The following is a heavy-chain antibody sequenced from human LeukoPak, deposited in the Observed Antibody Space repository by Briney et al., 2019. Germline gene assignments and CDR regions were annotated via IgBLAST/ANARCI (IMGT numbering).Heavy chain of an antibody. CDR2: IKQDGSEK. J-gene: IGHJ4*02. D-gene: IGHD3-3*01. V-gene: IGHV3-7*01. CDR3: ARDNRIFGVVISHFDY. Sequence: GGSLRLSCAASGFTFSSYWMSWVRQAPGKGLEWVANIKQDGSEKYYVDSVKGRFTISRDNAKNSLYLQMNSLRAEDTAVYYCARDNRIFGVVISHFDYWGQGTLVTVSS. CDR1: GFTFSSYW.